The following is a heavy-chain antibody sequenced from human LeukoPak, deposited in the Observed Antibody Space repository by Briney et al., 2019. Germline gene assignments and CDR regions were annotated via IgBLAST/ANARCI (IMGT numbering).Heavy chain of an antibody. Sequence: GVSLRLSCAASGSSFSSYEMNWVRQAPGNGLEWVSYISSSGSAIDYADSVKVRFTISRDNAKKSLYLQRNSLRAEDTAVYYCARVGSYEDYWGQGTLVTVSS. CDR3: ARVGSYEDY. D-gene: IGHD3-16*01. CDR2: ISSSGSAI. J-gene: IGHJ4*02. V-gene: IGHV3-48*03. CDR1: GSSFSSYE.